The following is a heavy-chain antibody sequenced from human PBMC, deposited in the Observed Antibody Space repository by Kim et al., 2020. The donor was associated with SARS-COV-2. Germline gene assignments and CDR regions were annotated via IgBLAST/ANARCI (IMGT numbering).Heavy chain of an antibody. D-gene: IGHD4-17*01. CDR3: AGHYGDYFYYYYYGMDV. V-gene: IGHV4-61*07. Sequence: LKGRVTISVDTSKNQFSLKLSSVTAVDTAVYYCAGHYGDYFYYYYYGMDVWGQGTTVTVSS. J-gene: IGHJ6*02.